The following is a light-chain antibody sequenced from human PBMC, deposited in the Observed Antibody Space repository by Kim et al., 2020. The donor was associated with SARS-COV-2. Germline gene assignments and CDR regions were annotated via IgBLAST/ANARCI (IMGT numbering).Light chain of an antibody. CDR1: SSDVGGYNY. V-gene: IGLV2-11*01. Sequence: GQSVTISCTGTSSDVGGYNYVYWYQQHPGKAPNLMIYDVTKRPSGVPDRFSGSKSGNTASLTISGLQAEDEADYYCCSYAGSYTYVFGTGTKVTVL. CDR3: CSYAGSYTYV. J-gene: IGLJ1*01. CDR2: DVT.